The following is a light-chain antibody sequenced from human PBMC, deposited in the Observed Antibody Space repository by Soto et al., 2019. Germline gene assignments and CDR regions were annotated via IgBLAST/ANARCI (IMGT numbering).Light chain of an antibody. V-gene: IGLV1-44*01. J-gene: IGLJ3*02. CDR2: NNN. CDR1: SSNIGSNV. Sequence: QPVLTQPPSASGTPGQRVTISCSGSSSNIGSNVVNWYQQLPGAAPKLLIYNNNQRPSGVPDRFSGSKSGTSASLAISGLQSEDEADYYCAAWDDSLNGHWVFGGGTKVTVL. CDR3: AAWDDSLNGHWV.